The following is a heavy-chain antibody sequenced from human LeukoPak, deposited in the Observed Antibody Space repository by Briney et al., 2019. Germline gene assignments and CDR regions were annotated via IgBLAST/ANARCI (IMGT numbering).Heavy chain of an antibody. CDR3: TRVGVDYDILTGYSTPEYYFDY. J-gene: IGHJ4*02. D-gene: IGHD3-9*01. CDR1: GFTFDDYG. Sequence: GGSLRLSCAASGFTFDDYGMSWVRQAPGKGLEWVSGINWNGGSTGYADSVKGRFAISRDNAKNSLYLQMNSLKTEDTAVYYCTRVGVDYDILTGYSTPEYYFDYWGQGTLVTVSS. CDR2: INWNGGST. V-gene: IGHV3-20*04.